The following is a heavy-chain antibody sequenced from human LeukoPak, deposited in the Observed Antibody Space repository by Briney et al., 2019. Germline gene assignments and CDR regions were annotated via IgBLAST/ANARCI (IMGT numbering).Heavy chain of an antibody. J-gene: IGHJ6*03. CDR2: IIPIFGTA. V-gene: IGHV1-69*05. Sequence: SVKVSCKASGYTFTSYGISWVRQAPGQGLEWMGRIIPIFGTANYAQKFQGRVTITTDESTSTAYMELSSLRSEDTAVYYCARSPSFGGVVVYYYYMDVWGKGTTVTVSS. CDR1: GYTFTSYG. D-gene: IGHD3-22*01. CDR3: ARSPSFGGVVVYYYYMDV.